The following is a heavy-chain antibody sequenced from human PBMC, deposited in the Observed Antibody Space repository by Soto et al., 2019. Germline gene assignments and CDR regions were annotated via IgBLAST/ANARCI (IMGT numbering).Heavy chain of an antibody. J-gene: IGHJ6*02. CDR1: GGTFSSYA. V-gene: IGHV1-69*01. CDR3: ARERVSSTRSPAHCYYGKDV. D-gene: IGHD2-2*01. Sequence: QVQLVQSGAEVKKPGSSVKVSCKASGGTFSSYAISWVRQAPGQGLEWMGGVIPIFGTANYAQKFQGRVTITADQSTSKAYMELGSRQTQDTGVYYCARERVSSTRSPAHCYYGKDVWGQGTTVTLSS. CDR2: VIPIFGTA.